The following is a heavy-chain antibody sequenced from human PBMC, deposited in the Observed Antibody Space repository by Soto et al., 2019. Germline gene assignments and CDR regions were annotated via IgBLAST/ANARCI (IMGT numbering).Heavy chain of an antibody. Sequence: QLQLQASGPGLVKPSETLSLTCTVSGGSISRSSDYWGWIRPPPGKGLGWIGSIYYSGSTYYNPSLKSQVTIPVDKSTIQFPLKLSYVTGADTAVYYWTRPSSILNWFDPWRQGTLVTVSS. V-gene: IGHV4-39*01. D-gene: IGHD2-2*02. CDR1: GGSISRSSDY. CDR3: TRPSSILNWFDP. CDR2: IYYSGST. J-gene: IGHJ5*02.